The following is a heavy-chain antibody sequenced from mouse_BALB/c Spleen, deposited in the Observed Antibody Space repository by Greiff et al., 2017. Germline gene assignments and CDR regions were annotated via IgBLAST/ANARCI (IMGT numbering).Heavy chain of an antibody. CDR1: GYSITSGYY. CDR2: ISYDGSN. J-gene: IGHJ4*01. V-gene: IGHV3-6*02. CDR3: ARYRYDAMDY. D-gene: IGHD2-14*01. Sequence: ESGPGLVKPSQSLSLTCSVTGYSITSGYYWNWIRQFPGNKLEWMGYISYDGSNNYNPSLKNRISITRDTSKNQFFLKLNSVTTEDTATYYCARYRYDAMDYWGQGTSVTVSS.